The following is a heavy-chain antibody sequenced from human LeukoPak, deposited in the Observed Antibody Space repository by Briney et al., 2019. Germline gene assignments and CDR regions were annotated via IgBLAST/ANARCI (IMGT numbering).Heavy chain of an antibody. Sequence: PGGSPRLSCEASGFSFSNYWMSWVRQAPGKGLEWVANIKQDGSEIYYVDSVRGRFTISRDNAKNSLYLQMSSLRAEDTAVYYCARPSLNTGSYFDYWGQGILVSVSS. D-gene: IGHD1-26*01. CDR2: IKQDGSEI. CDR1: GFSFSNYW. J-gene: IGHJ4*02. V-gene: IGHV3-7*01. CDR3: ARPSLNTGSYFDY.